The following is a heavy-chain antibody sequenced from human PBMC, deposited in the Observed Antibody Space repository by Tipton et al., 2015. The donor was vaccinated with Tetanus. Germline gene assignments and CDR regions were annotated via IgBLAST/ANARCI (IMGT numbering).Heavy chain of an antibody. D-gene: IGHD2-8*02. J-gene: IGHJ5*01. Sequence: SLRLSCAASGFTFSSYWMSWVRQAPGKGLEWVANIKQDGSEKYCVDSVKGRFTISRDNAKKTLLLQMNNLRADDTAVYYCAKERRSTSWIALAGRGLFLDSWGQGTPVTVST. CDR1: GFTFSSYW. CDR2: IKQDGSEK. CDR3: AKERRSTSWIALAGRGLFLDS. V-gene: IGHV3-7*03.